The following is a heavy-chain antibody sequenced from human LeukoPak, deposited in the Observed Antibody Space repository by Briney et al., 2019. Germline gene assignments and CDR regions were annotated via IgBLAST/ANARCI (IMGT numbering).Heavy chain of an antibody. D-gene: IGHD6-6*01. J-gene: IGHJ4*02. CDR1: GFTVSSNY. CDR2: IYSDGST. V-gene: IGHV3-66*02. Sequence: GGSLRLSCAASGFTVSSNYMSWVRQAPGKGLEWVSVIYSDGSTYYADSVKGRFTISRDNSKNTLYLQMNSLRAADTAVYYCARDKGTSYLSSFDYWGQGTLVTVSS. CDR3: ARDKGTSYLSSFDY.